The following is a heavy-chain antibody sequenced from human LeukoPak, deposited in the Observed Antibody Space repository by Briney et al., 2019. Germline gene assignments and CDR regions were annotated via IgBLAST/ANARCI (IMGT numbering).Heavy chain of an antibody. D-gene: IGHD4-17*01. J-gene: IGHJ4*02. CDR2: IYYSGST. CDR1: GGSISSGDYY. V-gene: IGHV4-30-4*08. Sequence: SQTLSLTCTVSGGSISSGDYYWSWIRQPRGKGLEWIGYIYYSGSTYYNPSLKSRVTISVDTSRNQFSLKLSSVTAADTAVYYCARDTDYGFLYWCQGTLVTVSS. CDR3: ARDTDYGFLY.